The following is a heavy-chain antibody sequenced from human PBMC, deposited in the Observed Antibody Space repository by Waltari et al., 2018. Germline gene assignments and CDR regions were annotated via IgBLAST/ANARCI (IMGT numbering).Heavy chain of an antibody. D-gene: IGHD3-10*01. Sequence: QVQLQQWGAGLLKPSETLSLTCAVYGGSFSGYYWSWIRQPPGKGLEWIGEINHSGSTNYNPSLKSRVTISVDTSKNQFSLKLSSVTAADTAVYYCAREGIDGSGSYSRSDAFDIWGQGTMVTVSS. CDR2: INHSGST. V-gene: IGHV4-34*01. CDR3: AREGIDGSGSYSRSDAFDI. CDR1: GGSFSGYY. J-gene: IGHJ3*02.